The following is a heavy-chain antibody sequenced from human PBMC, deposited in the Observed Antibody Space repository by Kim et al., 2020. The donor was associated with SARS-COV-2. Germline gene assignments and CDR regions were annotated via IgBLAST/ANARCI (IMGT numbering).Heavy chain of an antibody. CDR1: GFTLSNYL. CDR3: ARTGAHDISGYDGFFHH. J-gene: IGHJ1*01. CDR2: IKSNGEIT. V-gene: IGHV3-74*03. Sequence: GGSLRLSCAASGFTLSNYLMNWVRQTPGEGLGWVCRIKSNGEITKTVDSVKGRFTISRENAKNTLNLQMKSLRPEDTAVYYCARTGAHDISGYDGFFHHWGQGALVTVPS. D-gene: IGHD3-22*01.